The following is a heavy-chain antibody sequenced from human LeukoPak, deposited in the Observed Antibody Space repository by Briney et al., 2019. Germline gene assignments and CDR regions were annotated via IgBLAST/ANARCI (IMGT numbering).Heavy chain of an antibody. CDR3: ARISATVVTPFDY. D-gene: IGHD4-23*01. CDR2: IYPGDSDT. V-gene: IGHV5-51*01. J-gene: IGHJ4*02. CDR1: GYTFTSYW. Sequence: GESLKISCKGSGYTFTSYWIGWVRQMPGKGLEWMGIIYPGDSDTRYSPSFQGQVTISADKSISTAYLQWSSLKASDTAMYYCARISATVVTPFDYWGQGTLVTVSS.